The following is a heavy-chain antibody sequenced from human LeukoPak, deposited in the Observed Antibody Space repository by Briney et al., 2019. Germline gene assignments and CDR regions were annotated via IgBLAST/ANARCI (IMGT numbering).Heavy chain of an antibody. J-gene: IGHJ4*02. V-gene: IGHV3-66*01. CDR3: ARSEGYCSGGSCWGPFDY. D-gene: IGHD2-15*01. CDR2: IYSGGST. CDR1: GFTVSSNY. Sequence: GGSLRLSCAASGFTVSSNYMSWVRQAPGKGLEWVSVIYSGGSTYYADSVKGRFTISRDNSKNTLYLQMNSLRAEDTAVYYCARSEGYCSGGSCWGPFDYWGQGTLVTVSS.